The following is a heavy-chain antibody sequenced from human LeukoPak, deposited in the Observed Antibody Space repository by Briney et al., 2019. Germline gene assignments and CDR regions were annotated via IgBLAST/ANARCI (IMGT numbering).Heavy chain of an antibody. V-gene: IGHV4-59*01. CDR2: IYYSGST. CDR3: ATLGEGSLWN. Sequence: PSETLSLTCTVSGGSISSYYWSRIRQPPGKGLEWIGYIYYSGSTNYNPSLKSRITISVDTSKNQFSLKLSSVTAADTAVYYCATLGEGSLWNWGQGTLVTVSS. D-gene: IGHD2-21*01. J-gene: IGHJ4*02. CDR1: GGSISSYY.